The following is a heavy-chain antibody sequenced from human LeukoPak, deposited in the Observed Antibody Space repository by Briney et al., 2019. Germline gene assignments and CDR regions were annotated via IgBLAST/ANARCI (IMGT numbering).Heavy chain of an antibody. Sequence: SETLSLTCTVTSGSISSSNYYWGRIRQPPGKGLEWIGNIYYSGSTHYNPSLKSRVTISVDTSKNQFSLKLSSVTAADTAVYYCARGGATYYYYMDVWGKGTTVTVSS. V-gene: IGHV4-39*07. CDR1: SGSISSSNYY. CDR3: ARGGATYYYYMDV. J-gene: IGHJ6*03. D-gene: IGHD1-26*01. CDR2: IYYSGST.